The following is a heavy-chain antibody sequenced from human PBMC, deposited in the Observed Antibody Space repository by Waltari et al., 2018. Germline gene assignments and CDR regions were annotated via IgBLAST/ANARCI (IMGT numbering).Heavy chain of an antibody. J-gene: IGHJ6*03. CDR2: MNPNSGNT. V-gene: IGHV1-8*01. D-gene: IGHD6-6*01. Sequence: QVQLVQSGAEVKKPGASVKVSCKASGYTFTSYDINWVRQATGQGLEWMGWMNPNSGNTGYAQKFQGRVTMTRNTSISTAYMELSSLRSEDTAVYYCARRVERYSSSYYYYYYMDVWGKGTTVTVSS. CDR1: GYTFTSYD. CDR3: ARRVERYSSSYYYYYYMDV.